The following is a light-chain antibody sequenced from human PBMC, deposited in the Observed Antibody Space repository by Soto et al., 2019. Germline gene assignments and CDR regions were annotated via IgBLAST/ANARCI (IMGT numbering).Light chain of an antibody. Sequence: QSVLTQPPSASGTPGRRVAFSCSGSSSNIGANSVNWYQHLPGTAPKLLMYSHSQRPSGVPDRFSGSKSGTSASLAISGLQSDDEGDYYCAAWDDTLNAYVFGTGTKVTVL. CDR2: SHS. V-gene: IGLV1-44*01. CDR3: AAWDDTLNAYV. J-gene: IGLJ1*01. CDR1: SSNIGANS.